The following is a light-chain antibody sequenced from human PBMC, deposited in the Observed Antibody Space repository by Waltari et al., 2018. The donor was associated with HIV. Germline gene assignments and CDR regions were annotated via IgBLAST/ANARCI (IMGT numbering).Light chain of an antibody. V-gene: IGLV3-1*01. CDR3: QAWDSSTVV. CDR1: KLGDKY. J-gene: IGLJ2*01. CDR2: QDS. Sequence: SYELTQPPSVSVSPGQTASITCSGDKLGDKYACWYQQKPGQSPVVVIYQDSKRPSGIPGRFSGSNSGNTATLTISGTQAMDEADYYCQAWDSSTVVFGGGTKLTVL.